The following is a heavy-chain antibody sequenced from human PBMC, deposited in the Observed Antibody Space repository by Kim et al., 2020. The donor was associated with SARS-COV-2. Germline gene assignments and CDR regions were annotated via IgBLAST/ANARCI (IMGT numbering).Heavy chain of an antibody. D-gene: IGHD3-10*01. CDR1: GFTFSSYG. J-gene: IGHJ6*02. V-gene: IGHV3-33*06. CDR2: IWYDGSNK. Sequence: GGSLRLSCAASGFTFSSYGMHWVRQAPGKGLEWVAVIWYDGSNKYYADSVKGRFTISRDNSKNTLYLQMNSLRAEDTAVYYCAKDGGLLWFGDPWDYYGMDVWGQGTTVTVSS. CDR3: AKDGGLLWFGDPWDYYGMDV.